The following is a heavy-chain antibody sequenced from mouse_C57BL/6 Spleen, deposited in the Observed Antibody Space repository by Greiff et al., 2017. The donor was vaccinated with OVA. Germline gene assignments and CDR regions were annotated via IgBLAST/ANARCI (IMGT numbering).Heavy chain of an antibody. CDR2: ISNGGGST. CDR3: ARQDWVY. Sequence: EVKLMESGGGLVQPGGSLKLSCAASGFTFSDYYMYWVRQTPEKRLEWVAYISNGGGSTYYPDTVKGRFTISRDNAKNTLYLQMSRLNSDDTAMYYCARQDWVYWGQGTTLTVSS. J-gene: IGHJ2*01. CDR1: GFTFSDYY. V-gene: IGHV5-12*01. D-gene: IGHD4-1*01.